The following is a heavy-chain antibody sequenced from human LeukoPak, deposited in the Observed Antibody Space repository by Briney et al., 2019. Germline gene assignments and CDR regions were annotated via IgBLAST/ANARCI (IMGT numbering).Heavy chain of an antibody. CDR3: ARIRDGYNDAYDI. CDR1: GGTFSSYA. V-gene: IGHV1-46*01. Sequence: ASVKVSCKASGGTFSSYAISWVRQAPGQGLEWMGLINPGGGNTNYAQNFQGRATMTRDTSASTVYMELSSLRSEDTAIYYCARIRDGYNDAYDIWGQGTVVTVPS. CDR2: INPGGGNT. D-gene: IGHD5-24*01. J-gene: IGHJ3*02.